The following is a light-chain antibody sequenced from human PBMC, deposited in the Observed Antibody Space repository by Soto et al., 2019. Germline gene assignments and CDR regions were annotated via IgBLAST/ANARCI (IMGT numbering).Light chain of an antibody. CDR2: TAS. J-gene: IGKJ1*01. CDR1: QSISTW. V-gene: IGKV1-5*03. CDR3: QQYNSYPRT. Sequence: DIQLTQSPSTLSASAGDRVTITCRASQSISTWLAWYQQKPGKAPKILIHTASSLESGVPSRFSGSGSGTEFTLTINSLQTDDFATYYCQQYNSYPRTFGQGTKVEIK.